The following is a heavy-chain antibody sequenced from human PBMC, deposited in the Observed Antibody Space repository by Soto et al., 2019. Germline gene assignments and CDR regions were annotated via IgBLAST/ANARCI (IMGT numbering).Heavy chain of an antibody. V-gene: IGHV3-48*03. Sequence: GGSLRLSCAASGFTFSSYEMNWVRQAPGKGLEWVSYISSSGSTIYYADSVKGRFTISRDNAKNSLYLQMNSLRAEDTAVYYRARVGRLVIPATSYFDYWXQGTLVTVSS. J-gene: IGHJ4*02. CDR1: GFTFSSYE. CDR2: ISSSGSTI. CDR3: ARVGRLVIPATSYFDY. D-gene: IGHD3-9*01.